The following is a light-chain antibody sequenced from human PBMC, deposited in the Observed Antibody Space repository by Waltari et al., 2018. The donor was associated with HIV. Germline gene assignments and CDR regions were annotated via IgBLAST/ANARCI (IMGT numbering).Light chain of an antibody. CDR3: TSYTSTPISPGVV. CDR1: KSAVVISDSNF. J-gene: IGLJ2*01. CDR2: DVS. V-gene: IGLV2-14*03. Sequence: QSALIQPASVSGSPGKSIPTSCTGTKSAVVISDSNFVSWYQRHPGKVPKLLIYDVSNRPSGVSTRLSGSTSGSTAPLTISGLQFEDEADYFCTSYTSTPISPGVVFGEGTTVTVL.